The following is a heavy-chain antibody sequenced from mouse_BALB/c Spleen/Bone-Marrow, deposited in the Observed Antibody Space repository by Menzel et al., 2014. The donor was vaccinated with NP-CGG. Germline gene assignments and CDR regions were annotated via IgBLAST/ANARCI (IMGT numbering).Heavy chain of an antibody. D-gene: IGHD1-1*01. V-gene: IGHV14-3*02. CDR1: GFNIKDTY. J-gene: IGHJ1*01. CDR3: VYGRDWYFDV. Sequence: VQLKDSGAELVKPGASVKLSCTASGFNIKDTYMHWVKERPEQGLEWIGRIDPANGNTKYDPKFQGKATITADTSSNTAYLQLSSLTSEDTAVYYCVYGRDWYFDVWGAGTTVTVPS. CDR2: IDPANGNT.